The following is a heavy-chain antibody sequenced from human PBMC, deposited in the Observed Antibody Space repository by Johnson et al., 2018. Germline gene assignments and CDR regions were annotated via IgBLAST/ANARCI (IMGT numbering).Heavy chain of an antibody. CDR2: ISYDGSNK. D-gene: IGHD3-3*01. V-gene: IGHV3-30*18. J-gene: IGHJ6*02. CDR1: GFTFSSYG. Sequence: QVQLVQSGGGVVQPWRSLRLSCAASGFTFSSYGMHWVRQAPGKGLEWVAVISYDGSNKYYADSVKGRFTISRANSKNTLYLQMNSLRAEETAVYYFAKEGSYDFWSGPYYGMDVWGQGTTVTVSS. CDR3: AKEGSYDFWSGPYYGMDV.